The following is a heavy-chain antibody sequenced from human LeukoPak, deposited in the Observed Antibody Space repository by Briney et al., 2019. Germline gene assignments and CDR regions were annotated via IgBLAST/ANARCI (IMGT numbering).Heavy chain of an antibody. Sequence: SETLSLTCAVSGGSISSGGYSWSWIRQPPGKGLEWIGYIYHSGSTYYNPSLKSRVTISVDTSKNQFSLKLSSVTAADTAVYYCARDQGYYYDSSGLGDAFDIWGQGTMVTVSS. J-gene: IGHJ3*02. V-gene: IGHV4-30-2*01. CDR3: ARDQGYYYDSSGLGDAFDI. D-gene: IGHD3-22*01. CDR2: IYHSGST. CDR1: GGSISSGGYS.